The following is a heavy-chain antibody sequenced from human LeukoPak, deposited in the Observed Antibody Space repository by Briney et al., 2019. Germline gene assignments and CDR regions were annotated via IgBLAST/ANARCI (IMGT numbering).Heavy chain of an antibody. Sequence: AGGSLRLSCAASEFTFGSYAMQWVRQAPGKGLEWVSGISTSGGSTWYSDSVKGRFTISRDNSKNTLYLQMNSLRDEDTAVYYCAKYVSAKVPPYALDVWGQGTTVTVSS. CDR2: ISTSGGST. J-gene: IGHJ6*02. V-gene: IGHV3-23*01. CDR3: AKYVSAKVPPYALDV. D-gene: IGHD2/OR15-2a*01. CDR1: EFTFGSYA.